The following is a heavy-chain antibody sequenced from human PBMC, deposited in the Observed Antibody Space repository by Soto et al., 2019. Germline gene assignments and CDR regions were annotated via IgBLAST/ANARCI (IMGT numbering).Heavy chain of an antibody. D-gene: IGHD6-13*01. J-gene: IGHJ5*02. V-gene: IGHV4-39*01. Sequence: SEALSLTCTVSGGSIISSSYYWGLIRQPPGKGLEWIGSIYYSGSTYYNPSLKSRVTISVDTSKNQFSLKLSSVTAADTAVYYCARHRIAAAVAYNWFDPWGQGTLVTVSS. CDR3: ARHRIAAAVAYNWFDP. CDR2: IYYSGST. CDR1: GGSIISSSYY.